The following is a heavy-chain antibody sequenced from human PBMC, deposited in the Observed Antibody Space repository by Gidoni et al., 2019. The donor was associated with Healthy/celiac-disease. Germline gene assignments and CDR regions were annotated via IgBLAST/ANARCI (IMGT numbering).Heavy chain of an antibody. CDR1: GFTVSSNY. D-gene: IGHD2-15*01. Sequence: EVQLVESGGGLVQPGGSLSLSCAASGFTVSSNYMSWVRQAPGKGLEWVSVIYSGGNTYYADSVKGRFTISRDNSKNTLYLQMNSLRAEDTAVYYCAREGGNPSYYYYGMDVWGQGTTVTVSS. J-gene: IGHJ6*02. CDR2: IYSGGNT. CDR3: AREGGNPSYYYYGMDV. V-gene: IGHV3-66*01.